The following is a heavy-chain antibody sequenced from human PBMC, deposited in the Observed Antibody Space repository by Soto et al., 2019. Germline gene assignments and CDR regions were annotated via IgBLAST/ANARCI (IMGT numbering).Heavy chain of an antibody. CDR3: ASGGTFSRVPLY. V-gene: IGHV4-59*01. Sequence: SSETLSLTCTVSGASISKSYWSWIRQPPGKRLEWIGYIDYSWSTNYNPSLKSRVTISVDSSKNQFSLKLTSVTAADTAVYYCASGGTFSRVPLYFGQGTLVTVSS. J-gene: IGHJ4*02. CDR1: GASISKSY. CDR2: IDYSWST. D-gene: IGHD2-2*01.